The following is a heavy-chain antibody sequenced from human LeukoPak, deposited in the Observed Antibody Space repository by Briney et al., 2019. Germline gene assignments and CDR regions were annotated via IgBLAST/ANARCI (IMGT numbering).Heavy chain of an antibody. J-gene: IGHJ5*02. Sequence: ASVKVSCKASGYTFTSYAMNWVRQAPGQGLEWMGWINTNTGNPTYAQGFTGRFVFSLDTSVSTAYLQINSLKAEDTAVYYCARGGVGVVVPNWFDPWGQGTLVTVSS. D-gene: IGHD2-2*01. CDR3: ARGGVGVVVPNWFDP. CDR2: INTNTGNP. CDR1: GYTFTSYA. V-gene: IGHV7-4-1*02.